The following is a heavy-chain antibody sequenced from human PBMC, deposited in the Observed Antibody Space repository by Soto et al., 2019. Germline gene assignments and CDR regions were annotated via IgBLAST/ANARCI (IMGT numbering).Heavy chain of an antibody. V-gene: IGHV1-18*01. CDR2: IGAYNGNI. Sequence: QVRLVQSGAEVKKPGASVKVSCKTYGYDFTNYGINWVRQAPGQGLEWMGWIGAYNGNIVYAQNFRGRATLTTDTSTGSAYMELRSLRSDDTAVYYCARGHDIVAGWKFTLWGQGSLVTVSS. J-gene: IGHJ4*02. CDR3: ARGHDIVAGWKFTL. CDR1: GYDFTNYG. D-gene: IGHD3-9*01.